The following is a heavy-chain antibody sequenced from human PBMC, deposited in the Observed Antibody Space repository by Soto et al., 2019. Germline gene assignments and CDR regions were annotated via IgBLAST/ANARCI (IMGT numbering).Heavy chain of an antibody. D-gene: IGHD3-16*01. CDR1: GGSISSDY. CDR3: ARHGAGTDV. J-gene: IGHJ6*04. V-gene: IGHV4-59*08. CDR2: IYYSGST. Sequence: SSETLSLTCTVSGGSISSDYWSWSRQPPGKGLEWIGYIYYSGSTNYNPSLKGRVTISVDTSKHQFSLKLSSVTAAATAVYYCARHGAGTDVWGKGSTVTVSS.